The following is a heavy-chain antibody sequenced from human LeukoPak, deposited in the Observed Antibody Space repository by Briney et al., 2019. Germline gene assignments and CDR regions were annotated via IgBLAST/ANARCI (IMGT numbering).Heavy chain of an antibody. CDR1: GGSISSGDYY. CDR2: IYYSGST. Sequence: EPSQTLSLTCTVSGGSISSGDYYWSWIRQPPGKGLEWIGYIYYSGSTNYNPSLKSRVTISVDTSKNQFSLKLSSVTAADTAVYYCARRKHLDDSSGTMDVWGQGTTVTVSS. D-gene: IGHD3-22*01. J-gene: IGHJ6*02. CDR3: ARRKHLDDSSGTMDV. V-gene: IGHV4-61*08.